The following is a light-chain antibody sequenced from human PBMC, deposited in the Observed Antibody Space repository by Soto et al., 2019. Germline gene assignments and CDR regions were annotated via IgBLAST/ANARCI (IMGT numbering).Light chain of an antibody. V-gene: IGLV1-40*01. Sequence: QSVLTQPPSVSGARGQRVTISCTGTSSNIGAGYNVHWFQQLPGTAPKLLIYANSNRPSGVPDRFSGSKSGTSASLAITGLQAEDEADYYCQSYDTSLSVVFGGGTQLTVL. J-gene: IGLJ2*01. CDR3: QSYDTSLSVV. CDR1: SSNIGAGYN. CDR2: ANS.